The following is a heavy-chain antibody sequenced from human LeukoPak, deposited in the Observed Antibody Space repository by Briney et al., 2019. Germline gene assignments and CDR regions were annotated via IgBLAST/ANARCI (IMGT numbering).Heavy chain of an antibody. V-gene: IGHV4-34*01. CDR2: INHSGST. CDR1: GGSFSGYY. CDR3: ARGLIRGGDY. J-gene: IGHJ4*02. Sequence: SETLSLTCAVYGGSFSGYYWSWIRQPPGKGLEWIGEINHSGSTNYNPSLKSRVTISVDTSKNQFSLKLGSVTAADTAVYYCARGLIRGGDYWGQGTLVTVSS. D-gene: IGHD2-8*01.